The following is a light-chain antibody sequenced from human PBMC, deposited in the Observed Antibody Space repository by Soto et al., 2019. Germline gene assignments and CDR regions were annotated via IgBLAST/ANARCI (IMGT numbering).Light chain of an antibody. CDR1: SSNIGGNP. CDR3: SAWDDTLNVV. V-gene: IGLV1-44*01. J-gene: IGLJ2*01. Sequence: QSVLTQPPSASGTPGQRVTISCSGSSSNIGGNPVNWHQHVPGAAPKLLIYDNNQRPSGVPDRFSGSKSGTSASLAISGLQSDDEAHYYCSAWDDTLNVVFGGGTKLTVL. CDR2: DNN.